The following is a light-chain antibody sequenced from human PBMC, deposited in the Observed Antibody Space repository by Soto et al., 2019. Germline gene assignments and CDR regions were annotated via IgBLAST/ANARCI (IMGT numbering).Light chain of an antibody. CDR1: QGGSSN. V-gene: IGKV3-15*01. CDR2: GTS. CDR3: QHYNNVPRT. Sequence: EVVMTQSPATLSVYPEEIATLSCRASQGGSSNLAWYQQKPGQAPRLLIYGTSTRATGIPARLSGSGSGTEFTLTISSLQSEDFAVYYCQHYNNVPRTFSHGNNVAIK. J-gene: IGKJ1*01.